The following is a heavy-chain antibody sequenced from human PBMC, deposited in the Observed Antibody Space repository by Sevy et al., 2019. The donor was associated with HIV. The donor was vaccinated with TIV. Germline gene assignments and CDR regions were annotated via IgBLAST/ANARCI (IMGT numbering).Heavy chain of an antibody. J-gene: IGHJ4*02. Sequence: GGSLRLSCAASGFTFSHHNMNWVRQAPGKGLEWISYISKSGSTTYFAGSVRGRFTISRDNAKNSLFLEMHRLTDEDTAVYYCAREETRELGTIPLDSWGRGIQVTVSS. CDR2: ISKSGSTT. CDR3: AREETRELGTIPLDS. CDR1: GFTFSHHN. V-gene: IGHV3-48*02. D-gene: IGHD7-27*01.